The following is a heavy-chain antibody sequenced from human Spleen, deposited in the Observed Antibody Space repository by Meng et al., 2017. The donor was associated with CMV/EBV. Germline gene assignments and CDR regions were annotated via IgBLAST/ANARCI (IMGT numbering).Heavy chain of an antibody. J-gene: IGHJ4*02. D-gene: IGHD3-22*01. CDR3: AKEQSTGYYRTADH. V-gene: IGHV3-30*18. CDR2: FTHDGRET. CDR1: GFTFSSQW. Sequence: ASGFTFSSQWMHWVRQAPGKGLVWVAVFTHDGRETHYADSVRGRFTISRGNSKNTLYLQMNSLRAEDTAVYSCAKEQSTGYYRTADHWGQGTLVTVSS.